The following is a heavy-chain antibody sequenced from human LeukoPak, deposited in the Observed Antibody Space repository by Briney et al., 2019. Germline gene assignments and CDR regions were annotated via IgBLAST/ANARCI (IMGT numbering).Heavy chain of an antibody. J-gene: IGHJ4*02. D-gene: IGHD3-22*01. V-gene: IGHV3-7*01. CDR2: IKQDGSDK. CDR1: GFTFSSYW. Sequence: PGGSLRLPCAASGFTFSSYWMNWARQAPGKGLEWVANIKQDGSDKYYVDSVKGRFTISRDNAKNSLYLQMNSLRAEDTAVYYCAREASDYYDSSGGFDYWGQGTLVTVSS. CDR3: AREASDYYDSSGGFDY.